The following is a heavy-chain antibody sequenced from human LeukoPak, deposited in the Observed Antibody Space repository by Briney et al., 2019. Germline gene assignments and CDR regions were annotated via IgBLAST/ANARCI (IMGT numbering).Heavy chain of an antibody. D-gene: IGHD3-3*01. Sequence: ASVKVSCKASGYTFTGYYMHWVRQAPGQGLEWMGCINPNSGSTNYAQKFQGRVTMTRDTSISTAYMELSRLRSDDTAVYYCAREGLRLDFWSGYPNSGMDVWGQGTTVTVSS. CDR3: AREGLRLDFWSGYPNSGMDV. CDR1: GYTFTGYY. V-gene: IGHV1-2*02. J-gene: IGHJ6*02. CDR2: INPNSGST.